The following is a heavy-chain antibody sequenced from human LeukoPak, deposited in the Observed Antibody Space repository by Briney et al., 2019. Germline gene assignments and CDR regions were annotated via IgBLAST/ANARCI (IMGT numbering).Heavy chain of an antibody. CDR3: ARESTGWFDP. V-gene: IGHV4-34*01. CDR1: GGSFSGYY. J-gene: IGHJ5*02. Sequence: SETLSLTCAVYGGSFSGYYWSWIRQPPREGLEWIGEINHSGSTNYNPSLKSRVTISVDTSKNQFSLKLSSVTAADTAVYYCARESTGWFDPWGQGTLVTVSS. CDR2: INHSGST.